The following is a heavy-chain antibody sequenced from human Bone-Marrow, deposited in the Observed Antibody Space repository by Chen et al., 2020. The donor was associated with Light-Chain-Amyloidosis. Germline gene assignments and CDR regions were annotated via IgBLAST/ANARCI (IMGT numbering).Heavy chain of an antibody. D-gene: IGHD3-9*01. CDR2: ISGSGGSR. V-gene: IGHV3-23*01. CDR3: AKDISYDDILPDYPADAFDI. CDR1: GFAFSSYA. Sequence: LESGGGLLQRGGSLRLSCAASGFAFSSYAMSWVRQAPGKGLEWVSTISGSGGSRYYGDSVKGRLTISRDNSKNTLYLQMNSLRAEDTAVYYCAKDISYDDILPDYPADAFDIWGQGTMVTVSS. J-gene: IGHJ3*02.